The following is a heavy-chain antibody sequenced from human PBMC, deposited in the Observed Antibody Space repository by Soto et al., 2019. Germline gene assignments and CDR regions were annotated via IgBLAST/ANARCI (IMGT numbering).Heavy chain of an antibody. CDR1: GFTFGSYS. Sequence: PWGSLRLSCAASGFTFGSYSMVWVSQAPEKGLEWVSSIGGTSGHIYYAESMKGRLTISRDNAKNSLYLQMNSLRVEDTAVYYCERTNGAYSNYFDYWGRGTLVTVSS. CDR2: IGGTSGHI. CDR3: ERTNGAYSNYFDY. V-gene: IGHV3-21*01. J-gene: IGHJ4*02. D-gene: IGHD2-8*01.